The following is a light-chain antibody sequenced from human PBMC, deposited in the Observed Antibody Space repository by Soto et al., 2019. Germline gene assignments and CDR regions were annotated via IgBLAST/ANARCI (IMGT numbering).Light chain of an antibody. V-gene: IGLV4-69*01. CDR3: QTWGTGIQV. J-gene: IGLJ2*01. CDR1: SGHSSYA. CDR2: LNSAGSH. Sequence: QPVLTQSPSASASLGASVKLTCTLSSGHSSYAIAWHQQHPEKGPRYLMKLNSAGSHSKGDGIPDRFSGSSSGAERYLTISSLQSEDEADCYCQTWGTGIQVFGGGTKLTVL.